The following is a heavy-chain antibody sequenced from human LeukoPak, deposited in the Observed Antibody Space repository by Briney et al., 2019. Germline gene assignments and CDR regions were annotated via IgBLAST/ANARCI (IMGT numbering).Heavy chain of an antibody. Sequence: GGSLRLSCAASGFTFSNAWMYWVRQAPGKGLEWVGRIKSKTDGGTTDYAAPVKGRFTISRDDSKNTLYLQMNSLKTEDTAVYYCTTGSDNWNDVDFDYWGQGTLVTVSS. V-gene: IGHV3-15*07. CDR3: TTGSDNWNDVDFDY. J-gene: IGHJ4*02. CDR1: GFTFSNAW. CDR2: IKSKTDGGTT. D-gene: IGHD1-20*01.